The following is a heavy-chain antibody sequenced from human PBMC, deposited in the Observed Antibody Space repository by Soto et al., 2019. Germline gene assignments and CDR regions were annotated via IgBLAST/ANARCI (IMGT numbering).Heavy chain of an antibody. CDR3: ARGLGGSGDEHYYYGMDV. CDR1: GGTFSSYA. CDR2: IIPIFGTA. V-gene: IGHV1-69*01. J-gene: IGHJ6*02. Sequence: QVQLVQSGAEVKKPGSSVKVSCKASGGTFSSYAISWVRQAPGQGLEWMGGIIPIFGTANYAQKFQGRVTSTADESTSTAYMELSSLRSEDTTVYYCARGLGGSGDEHYYYGMDVWGQGTTVTVSS. D-gene: IGHD3-10*01.